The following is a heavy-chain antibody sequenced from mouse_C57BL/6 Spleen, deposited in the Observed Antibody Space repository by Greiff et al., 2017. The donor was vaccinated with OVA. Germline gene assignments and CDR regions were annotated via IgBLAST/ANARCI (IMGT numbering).Heavy chain of an antibody. CDR3: ARGNYDGYYDFDY. D-gene: IGHD2-3*01. J-gene: IGHJ2*01. Sequence: QVQLQQPGTELVKPGASVKLSCKASGYTFTSYWMHWVKQRPGQGLEWIGNINPSNGGTNYNEKFKSKATMTVDKSSSTAYMQLSSLTSEDSAVYYCARGNYDGYYDFDYWGQGTTLTVSS. CDR1: GYTFTSYW. CDR2: INPSNGGT. V-gene: IGHV1-53*01.